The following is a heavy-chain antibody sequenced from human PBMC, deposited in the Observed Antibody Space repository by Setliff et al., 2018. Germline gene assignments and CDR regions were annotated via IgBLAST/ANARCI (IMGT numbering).Heavy chain of an antibody. J-gene: IGHJ6*04. CDR1: GASTTTYY. V-gene: IGHV4-59*08. CDR3: GRGRAGHSGH. CDR2: IFSGGST. D-gene: IGHD6-19*01. Sequence: SETLSHTCAVSGASTTTYYWSWIRQPPGKGLEWIGYIFSGGSTKFNPPLKSRVTISVDTSKNQVSLRLVSVTAADTAIYYCGRGRAGHSGHWGKGTTVTVSS.